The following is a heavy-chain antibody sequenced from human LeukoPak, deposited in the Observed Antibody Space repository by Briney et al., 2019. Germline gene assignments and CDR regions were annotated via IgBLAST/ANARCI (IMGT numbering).Heavy chain of an antibody. J-gene: IGHJ4*02. D-gene: IGHD3-10*01. V-gene: IGHV3-30*02. CDR3: AKHYYGSGSQKYYFDY. Sequence: GGALRLSCAASGFVFCDYGMHWGRQGPGKGLGWVTMVRNDGSDKYYADSVKGRFTISRDNSKNTLYLQMNSLRPEDTAVYYCAKHYYGSGSQKYYFDYWGQGTLVTVSS. CDR1: GFVFCDYG. CDR2: VRNDGSDK.